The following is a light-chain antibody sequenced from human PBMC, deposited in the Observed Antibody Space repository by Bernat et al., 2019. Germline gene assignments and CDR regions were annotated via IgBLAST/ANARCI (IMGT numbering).Light chain of an antibody. J-gene: IGLJ1*01. CDR1: SSDVGGYNS. CDR3: ASYAGNNNYV. CDR2: EVN. Sequence: QSALTQPPSASGSPGQSVTISCTGTSSDVGGYNSVSWCQQHPGKASKLVIYEVNKRPSGVPDRFSGSKSGNTASLTVSGLQAEDEADYYCASYAGNNNYVFGTGTKVTVL. V-gene: IGLV2-8*01.